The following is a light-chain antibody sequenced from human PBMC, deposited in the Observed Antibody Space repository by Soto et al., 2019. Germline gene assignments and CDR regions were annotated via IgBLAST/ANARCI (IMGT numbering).Light chain of an antibody. J-gene: IGKJ4*01. Sequence: DIVMTQSPASLAVSLGERATINCKSSQSLLNSDNDKIHLAWYQQKPGQPPKLLIWRASTRDSGVPDRFSGSGSGTDFTLTINSLQAEDVATYYCQQYFSAHLTFGGGTKVEI. CDR2: RAS. CDR3: QQYFSAHLT. V-gene: IGKV4-1*01. CDR1: QSLLNSDNDKIH.